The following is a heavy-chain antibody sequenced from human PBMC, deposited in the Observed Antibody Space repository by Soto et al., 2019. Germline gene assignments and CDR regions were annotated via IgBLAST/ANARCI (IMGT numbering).Heavy chain of an antibody. CDR1: GGSFSGYY. D-gene: IGHD2-15*01. J-gene: IGHJ6*02. CDR2: INHSGST. V-gene: IGHV4-34*01. CDR3: ARGGTIAATSHYGMDV. Sequence: SETLSLTCAVYGGSFSGYYWSWIRQPPGKGLEWIGEINHSGSTNYNPSLKSRVTISVDTSKNQFSLKLSSVTAADTAVYYCARGGTIAATSHYGMDVWGQGTTVTVSS.